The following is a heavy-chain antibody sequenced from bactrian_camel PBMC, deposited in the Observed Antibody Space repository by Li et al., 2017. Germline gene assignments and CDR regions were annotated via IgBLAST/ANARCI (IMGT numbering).Heavy chain of an antibody. V-gene: IGHV3S55*01. Sequence: LVESGGGSVQAGGSLRLACTYSGYTYGRYCMGWFRQVPGKAREAVATISAGERTYYDDSVKGRFAISRDNAKNTLYLEMNNLRPEDTAMYYCAARGPYCYTNLSVRDFTYWGQGTQVTVS. CDR3: AARGPYCYTNLSVRDFTY. D-gene: IGHD2*01. CDR1: GYTYGRYC. J-gene: IGHJ6*01. CDR2: ISAGERT.